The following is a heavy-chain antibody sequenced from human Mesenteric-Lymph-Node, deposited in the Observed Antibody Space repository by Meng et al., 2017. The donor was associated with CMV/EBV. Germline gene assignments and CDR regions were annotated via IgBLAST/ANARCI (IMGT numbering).Heavy chain of an antibody. V-gene: IGHV3-7*01. D-gene: IGHD1-1*01. Sequence: GESLKISCAASQFTFSTYGVHWARQAPGKGLEWVANINEDGSQKYYADSLKGRFTISRDNAKNSLYLQVISLRAEDTALYYCAKQLTGSAAWWFDPWGQGTVVTVSS. CDR2: INEDGSQK. CDR1: QFTFSTYG. J-gene: IGHJ5*02. CDR3: AKQLTGSAAWWFDP.